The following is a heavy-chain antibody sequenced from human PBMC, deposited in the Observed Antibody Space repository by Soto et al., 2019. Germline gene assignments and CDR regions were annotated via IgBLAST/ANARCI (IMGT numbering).Heavy chain of an antibody. Sequence: QVQLVESGGGVVQPGTSLRLSCVGSGFTFRSFVIHWVRQAPGKGLEWVALTSYDGSNKYYDDSVKGRFTISRDKSRNTVDLQMDSLRLEDTALYYGARWGTTGGLDVWGQGTLVSVSS. CDR2: TSYDGSNK. D-gene: IGHD3-16*01. CDR3: ARWGTTGGLDV. V-gene: IGHV3-30*19. CDR1: GFTFRSFV. J-gene: IGHJ4*02.